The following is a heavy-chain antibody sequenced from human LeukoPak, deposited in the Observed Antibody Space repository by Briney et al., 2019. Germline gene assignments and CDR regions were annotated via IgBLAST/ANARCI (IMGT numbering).Heavy chain of an antibody. Sequence: ASVKVSCKASGYTFTSYYMHWVRQAPGQGLGWMGIINPRSGSTTYAQKLQGRVTMTRDTSTSTVYMELSSLRSEDTAVYYCARGEIYYYDRGARGDAVDIWGQGTMVTVSS. CDR1: GYTFTSYY. D-gene: IGHD3-22*01. CDR3: ARGEIYYYDRGARGDAVDI. V-gene: IGHV1-46*04. CDR2: INPRSGST. J-gene: IGHJ3*02.